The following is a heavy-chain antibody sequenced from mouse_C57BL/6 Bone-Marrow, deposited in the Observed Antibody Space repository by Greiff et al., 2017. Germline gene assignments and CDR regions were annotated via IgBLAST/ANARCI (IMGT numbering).Heavy chain of an antibody. J-gene: IGHJ3*01. V-gene: IGHV5-2*01. CDR2: INSDGGSP. D-gene: IGHD2-1*01. CDR1: EYEFPSHD. CDR3: ARHDYYGNYVWFAY. Sequence: EVKVVESGGGLVQPGESLKLSCESNEYEFPSHDMSWVRKTPEKRLELVAAINSDGGSPYYPDTMERRFIISRDNTKKTLYLQMSRLRSEDTALYYCARHDYYGNYVWFAYWGQGTLVTVSA.